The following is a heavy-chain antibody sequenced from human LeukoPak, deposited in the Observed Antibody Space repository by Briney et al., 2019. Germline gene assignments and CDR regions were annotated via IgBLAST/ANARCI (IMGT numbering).Heavy chain of an antibody. CDR1: GFTFSNYA. Sequence: PGASLRLSCAASGFTFSNYAMIWVRQAPGKGLEWVSAIVGSGRSTYYADSVKGRFSISRDNSKNTLFLQMNSLRVEDTALYYCSKWGDYDVLTGYYDSDFWGQGTLVTVSS. D-gene: IGHD3-9*01. CDR2: IVGSGRST. V-gene: IGHV3-23*01. J-gene: IGHJ4*02. CDR3: SKWGDYDVLTGYYDSDF.